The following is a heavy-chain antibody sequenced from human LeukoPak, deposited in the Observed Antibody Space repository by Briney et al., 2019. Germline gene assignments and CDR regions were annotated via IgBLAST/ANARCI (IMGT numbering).Heavy chain of an antibody. V-gene: IGHV3-53*04. J-gene: IGHJ6*02. CDR3: AGTWYCSSTSCYDLGYYYGMDV. CDR2: IYSGGST. CDR1: GFTVSSNY. Sequence: GGSLRLSCAASGFTVSSNYMSWVRQAPGKGLEWVSVIYSGGSTYYADSVKGRFTISRHNSKNTLYLQMNSLRAEDTAVHYCAGTWYCSSTSCYDLGYYYGMDVWGQGTTVTVSS. D-gene: IGHD2-2*01.